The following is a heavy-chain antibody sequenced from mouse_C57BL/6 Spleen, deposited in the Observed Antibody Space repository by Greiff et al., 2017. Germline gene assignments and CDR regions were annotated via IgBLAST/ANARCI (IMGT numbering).Heavy chain of an antibody. CDR3: AILYDGYPYYYAMDY. V-gene: IGHV1-74*01. CDR2: IHPSDSDT. J-gene: IGHJ4*01. Sequence: QVQLKESGAELVKPGASVKVSCKASGYTFTSYWMHWVKQRPGQGLEWIGRIHPSDSDTNYNQKFKGKATLTVDKSSSTAYMQLSSLTSEDSAVYYCAILYDGYPYYYAMDYWGQGTSVTVAS. CDR1: GYTFTSYW. D-gene: IGHD2-3*01.